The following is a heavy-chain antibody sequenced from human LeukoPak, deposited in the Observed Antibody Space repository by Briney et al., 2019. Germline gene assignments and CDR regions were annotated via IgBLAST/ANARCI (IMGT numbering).Heavy chain of an antibody. D-gene: IGHD3-9*01. CDR2: IYYSGST. V-gene: IGHV4-59*01. CDR3: ARDPNFDGHPFKLGSGWYFDL. Sequence: PSETLSLTCTVSGGSISSYYWSWIRQPPGKGLEWIGYIYYSGSTNCNPSLKSRVTISVDTSKNQFSLKLSSVTAADTAVYYCARDPNFDGHPFKLGSGWYFDLWGRGTLVTVSS. CDR1: GGSISSYY. J-gene: IGHJ2*01.